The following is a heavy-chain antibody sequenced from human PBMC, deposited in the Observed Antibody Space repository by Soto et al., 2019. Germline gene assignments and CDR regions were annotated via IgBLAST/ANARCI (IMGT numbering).Heavy chain of an antibody. D-gene: IGHD5-18*01. J-gene: IGHJ3*02. CDR2: IIPIFGTA. CDR1: GGTFSSYA. Sequence: VKVSCKASGGTFSSYAISWVRQAPGQGLEWMGGIIPIFGTANYAQKFQGRVTITADESTSTAYMELSSLRSEDTAVYYCAKEADTAMGSDAFDIWGQGTMVTVSS. V-gene: IGHV1-69*01. CDR3: AKEADTAMGSDAFDI.